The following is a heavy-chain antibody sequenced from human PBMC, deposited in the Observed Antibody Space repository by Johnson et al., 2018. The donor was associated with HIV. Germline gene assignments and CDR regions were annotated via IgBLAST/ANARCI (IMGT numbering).Heavy chain of an antibody. CDR2: ISYDGSNK. D-gene: IGHD5-12*01. Sequence: QVQLVESGGGLVQPGGSLRLSCAASGFTVSSYGMHWVRQAPGKGLEWVAVISYDGSNKYYADSVKGRFTISRDNSKNTLYLQMNSLRAEDTAVYYCAKSDSGYDAFDIWGQGTMVTVSS. CDR1: GFTVSSYG. CDR3: AKSDSGYDAFDI. V-gene: IGHV3-30*18. J-gene: IGHJ3*02.